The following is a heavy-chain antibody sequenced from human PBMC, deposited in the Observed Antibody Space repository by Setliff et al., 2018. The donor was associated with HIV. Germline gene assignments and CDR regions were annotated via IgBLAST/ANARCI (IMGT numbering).Heavy chain of an antibody. CDR2: IYTSGST. Sequence: SETLSLTCTVSGGSISSSSYYWGWIRQPPGKGLEWIGSIYTSGSTNYNPSLKSRVTISVDTSKNQFSLKLSSVTAADTAVCYCAREDYYYYGMDVWGQGTTVTVSS. CDR1: GGSISSSSYY. V-gene: IGHV4-39*07. J-gene: IGHJ6*02. CDR3: AREDYYYYGMDV.